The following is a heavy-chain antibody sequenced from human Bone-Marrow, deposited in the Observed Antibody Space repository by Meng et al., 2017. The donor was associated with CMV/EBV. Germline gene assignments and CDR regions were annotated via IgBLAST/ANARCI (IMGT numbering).Heavy chain of an antibody. J-gene: IGHJ4*02. Sequence: LSCAGSGFTFSSYAMHRVRHAPGKGLEWVAVISYDGSNKYYADSVKGRFTISRDNSKNTLYLQMNSLRAEDTAVYYCARNWNNALEDWGQGTLVTVSS. CDR2: ISYDGSNK. CDR1: GFTFSSYA. V-gene: IGHV3-30*01. D-gene: IGHD1/OR15-1a*01. CDR3: ARNWNNALED.